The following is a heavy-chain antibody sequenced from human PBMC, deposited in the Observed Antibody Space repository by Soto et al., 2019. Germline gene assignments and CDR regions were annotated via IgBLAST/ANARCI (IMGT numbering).Heavy chain of an antibody. Sequence: SETLSLTCTVSGGSIGSYYGSWIRQPPGKGLEWIGYIYYSGSTNYNPSLKSRVTISVDTSKNQFSLKLSSVTAADTAVYYCAGYYGSGSYHNYYYYYMDVWGKGTTVTVSS. CDR1: GGSIGSYY. J-gene: IGHJ6*03. CDR2: IYYSGST. V-gene: IGHV4-59*01. D-gene: IGHD3-10*01. CDR3: AGYYGSGSYHNYYYYYMDV.